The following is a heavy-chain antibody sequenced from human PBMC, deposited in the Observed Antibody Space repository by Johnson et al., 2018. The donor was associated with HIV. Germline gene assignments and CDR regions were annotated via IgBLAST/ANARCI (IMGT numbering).Heavy chain of an antibody. V-gene: IGHV3-15*01. J-gene: IGHJ3*02. CDR3: ARDFVAFGECTAFDI. CDR2: VKSKTDGGTT. D-gene: IGHD3-10*01. Sequence: VQLVESGGGVVQPGGSLRLSCAASGFIFSTYGMHWVRQAPGKGLEWVGRVKSKTDGGTTDYAAPVKGRFTISRDASKNTLYLQMNRLRAEDTALYYCARDFVAFGECTAFDIWGQGTRVTVSS. CDR1: GFIFSTYG.